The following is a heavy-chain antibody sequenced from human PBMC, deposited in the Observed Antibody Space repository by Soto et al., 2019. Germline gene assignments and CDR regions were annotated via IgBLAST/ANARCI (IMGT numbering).Heavy chain of an antibody. Sequence: QVQLQESGPGLVKPSGTLSLTCAVSGGSFTSNNWWTWFRQPPGQGREWIGEIYRTGSTNYNPSLKSRVTISLDKSENQFSLKVTSLTAADTAVYSCASRDRGTSVDYWGQGTLVTVSS. CDR2: IYRTGST. J-gene: IGHJ4*02. CDR1: GGSFTSNNW. D-gene: IGHD3-16*01. V-gene: IGHV4-4*02. CDR3: ASRDRGTSVDY.